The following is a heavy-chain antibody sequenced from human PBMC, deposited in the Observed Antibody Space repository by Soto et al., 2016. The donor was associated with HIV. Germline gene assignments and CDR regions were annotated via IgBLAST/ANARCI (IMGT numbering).Heavy chain of an antibody. V-gene: IGHV1-8*03. CDR2: MNPKSGYT. CDR3: ARGGYCSGGSCYNYMDV. CDR1: GYTFTSYG. J-gene: IGHJ6*03. Sequence: QVQLVQSGAEVKKPGASVKVSCKASGYTFTSYGISWVRQATGQGLEWMGWMNPKSGYTGYAQKFQGRVTITRNTSISTAYMELSSLRSEDTAVYYCARGGYCSGGSCYNYMDVWGKGTTVTVSS. D-gene: IGHD2-15*01.